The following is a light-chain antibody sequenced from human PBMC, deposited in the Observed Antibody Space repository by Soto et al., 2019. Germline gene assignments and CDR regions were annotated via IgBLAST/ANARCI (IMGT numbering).Light chain of an antibody. Sequence: EIVLTQSPGTLSLSPGGRASLSCRASQSVSSSYLVWYQQKPGQAPRLLIYGASSRATGIPDRFVGSGSGTDFTLTISRLEPEDFAVYYCQQYGGASWTFGQGTKVDIK. J-gene: IGKJ1*01. CDR2: GAS. V-gene: IGKV3-20*01. CDR3: QQYGGASWT. CDR1: QSVSSSY.